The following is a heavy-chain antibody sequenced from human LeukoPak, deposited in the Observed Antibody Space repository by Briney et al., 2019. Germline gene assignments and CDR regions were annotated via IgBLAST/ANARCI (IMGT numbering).Heavy chain of an antibody. J-gene: IGHJ6*03. Sequence: GGSLRLSCSVSGFIFSSYNMNWVRQAPGQALEWVSSITSSSSHTFYADSVRGRYTIFRDNAQKSLYLQMDSLTAEDTAVYYCARDPYSGGYGADYYYYMDVRGKGTTVTVS. CDR3: ARDPYSGGYGADYYYYMDV. D-gene: IGHD1-26*01. V-gene: IGHV3-21*01. CDR2: ITSSSSHT. CDR1: GFIFSSYN.